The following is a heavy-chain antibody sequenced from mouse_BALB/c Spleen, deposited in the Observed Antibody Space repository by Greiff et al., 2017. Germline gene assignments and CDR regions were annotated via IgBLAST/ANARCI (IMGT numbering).Heavy chain of an antibody. D-gene: IGHD2-1*01. Sequence: QVQLKESGPGLVAPSQSLSITCTVSGFSLTGYGVNWVRQPPGKGLEWLGMIWGDGSTDYNSALKSRLSISKDNSKSQVFLKMNSLQTDDTARYYCARDNYGNPYAMDYWGQGTSVTVSS. CDR2: IWGDGST. J-gene: IGHJ4*01. CDR1: GFSLTGYG. CDR3: ARDNYGNPYAMDY. V-gene: IGHV2-6-7*01.